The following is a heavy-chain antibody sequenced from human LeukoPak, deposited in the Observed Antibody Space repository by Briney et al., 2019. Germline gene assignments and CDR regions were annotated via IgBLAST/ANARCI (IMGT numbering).Heavy chain of an antibody. D-gene: IGHD3-3*01. CDR2: TYYRSKWYN. Sequence: SQTLSLTCAISGDSVSSNSAAWNWIRQSPSRGLEWLGRTYYRSKWYNDYAVSVKSRITINPDTFKNQFSLQLNSVTPEDTAVYYCARAKRPYYDFWSGYDAFDIWGQGTMVTVSS. V-gene: IGHV6-1*01. CDR1: GDSVSSNSAA. CDR3: ARAKRPYYDFWSGYDAFDI. J-gene: IGHJ3*02.